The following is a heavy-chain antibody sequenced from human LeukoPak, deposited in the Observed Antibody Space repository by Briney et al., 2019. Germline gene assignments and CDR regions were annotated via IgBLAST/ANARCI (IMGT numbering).Heavy chain of an antibody. CDR2: IYYSGST. V-gene: IGHV4-39*01. D-gene: IGHD3-10*01. CDR1: GGSISSSSYY. Sequence: SETLSLTCTVSGGSISSSSYYWGWIRQPPGKGLEWIGSIYYSGSTYYNPSLKSRVTISVDTSKNQFSLKLSSVTAADTAVYYCARGYGSGNYYYYMDVWGKGATVTVS. J-gene: IGHJ6*03. CDR3: ARGYGSGNYYYYMDV.